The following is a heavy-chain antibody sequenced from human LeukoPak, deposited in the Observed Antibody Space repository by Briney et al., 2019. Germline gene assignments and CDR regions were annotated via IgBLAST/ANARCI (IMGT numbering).Heavy chain of an antibody. CDR3: AGAVVRGVISDY. J-gene: IGHJ4*02. D-gene: IGHD3-10*01. V-gene: IGHV4-34*01. CDR2: INHSGST. CDR1: GGSFSGYY. Sequence: SETLSLTCAVYGGSFSGYYWSWIRQPPGKGLEWIGEINHSGSTNCNPSLKSRVTISVDTSKNQFSLKLRSVTAADTAVYYCAGAVVRGVISDYWGQGTLVTASS.